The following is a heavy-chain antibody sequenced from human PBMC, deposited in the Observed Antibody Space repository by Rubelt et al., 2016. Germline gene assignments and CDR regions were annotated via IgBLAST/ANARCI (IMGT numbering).Heavy chain of an antibody. Sequence: EVQLLESGGGLVQPGGSLRLSCAASGFTFSSYAMSWVRQAPGKGLEWVSAIRGSGGSTYYADSAKGRFTISRDHSTNTLYLQMNSLRTEERAVYYCARAPHQCCCSTTCSLPKCFQHWGQGTLVTVSS. V-gene: IGHV3-23*01. D-gene: IGHD2-2*01. J-gene: IGHJ1*01. CDR3: ARAPHQCCCSTTCSLPKCFQH. CDR2: IRGSGGST. CDR1: GFTFSSYA.